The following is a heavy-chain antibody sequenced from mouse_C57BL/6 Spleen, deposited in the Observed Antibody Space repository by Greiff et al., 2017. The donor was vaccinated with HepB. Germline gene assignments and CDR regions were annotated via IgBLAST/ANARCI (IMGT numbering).Heavy chain of an antibody. CDR1: GFTFSDYY. V-gene: IGHV5-16*01. J-gene: IGHJ2*01. Sequence: EVKLMESEGGLVQPGSSMKLSCTASGFTFSDYYMAWVRQVPEKGLEWVANINYDGSSTYYLDSLKSRFIISRDNAKNILYLQMSSLKSEDTATYYCARGRFYDGHYFDYWGQGTTLTVSS. D-gene: IGHD2-3*01. CDR3: ARGRFYDGHYFDY. CDR2: INYDGSST.